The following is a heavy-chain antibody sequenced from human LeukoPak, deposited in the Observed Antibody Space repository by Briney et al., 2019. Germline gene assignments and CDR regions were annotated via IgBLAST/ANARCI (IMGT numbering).Heavy chain of an antibody. D-gene: IGHD1-7*01. J-gene: IGHJ4*02. CDR1: GGSITSGLYY. CDR2: IYTSGST. Sequence: SQTLSPTCTVSGGSITSGLYYWSWIRQPAGKGLEWIGRIYTSGSTNYNPSLKSRVTISLDSSKNQFSLKLSSVTAADTSVYSCARGNYGTFDYWGQGTLVTVSS. V-gene: IGHV4-61*02. CDR3: ARGNYGTFDY.